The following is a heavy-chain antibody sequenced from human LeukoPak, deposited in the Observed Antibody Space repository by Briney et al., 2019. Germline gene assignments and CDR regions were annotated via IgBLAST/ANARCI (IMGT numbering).Heavy chain of an antibody. D-gene: IGHD3-22*01. CDR3: ARGRRYYDSSGYYRRANWFDP. CDR1: GGSFSGYY. CDR2: INHSGST. J-gene: IGHJ5*02. Sequence: SETLSLTCAVYGGSFSGYYWSWIRQPPGKGLEWIGEINHSGSTNYNPSLKSRVTISVDTSKNQFSLKLSSVTAADTAVYYCARGRRYYDSSGYYRRANWFDPWGQGTLVTVSS. V-gene: IGHV4-34*01.